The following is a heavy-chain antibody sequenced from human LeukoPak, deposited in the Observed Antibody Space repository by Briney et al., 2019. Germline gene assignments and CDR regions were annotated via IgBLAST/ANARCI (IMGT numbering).Heavy chain of an antibody. J-gene: IGHJ6*02. V-gene: IGHV3-23*01. Sequence: GGSLRLSCAASGSTFRNYAMAWVRQAPGKGLDCVSAISGSGDSVRHADSVKGRFTISRDNPKNTLYLQMDNLRAEDTALYYCARDFWATNYYYGMDVWGQGTTVTVS. CDR1: GSTFRNYA. CDR2: ISGSGDSV. D-gene: IGHD3-3*01. CDR3: ARDFWATNYYYGMDV.